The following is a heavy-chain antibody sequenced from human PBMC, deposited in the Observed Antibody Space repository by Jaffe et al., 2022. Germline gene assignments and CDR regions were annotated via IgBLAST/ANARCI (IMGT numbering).Heavy chain of an antibody. CDR3: AKPSHHETEWLLWTDAFDI. CDR2: ISGSGGST. D-gene: IGHD3-3*01. V-gene: IGHV3-23*01. Sequence: EVQLLESGGGLVQPGGSLRLSCAASGFTFSSYAMSWVRQAPGKGLEWVSAISGSGGSTYYADSVKGRFTISRDNSKNTLYLQMNSLRAEDTAVYYCAKPSHHETEWLLWTDAFDIWGQGTMVTVSS. CDR1: GFTFSSYA. J-gene: IGHJ3*02.